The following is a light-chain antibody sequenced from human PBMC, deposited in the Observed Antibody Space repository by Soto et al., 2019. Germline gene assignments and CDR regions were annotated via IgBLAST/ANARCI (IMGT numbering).Light chain of an antibody. CDR1: STDVGEYNY. CDR2: EVT. J-gene: IGLJ2*01. Sequence: QSALTQPPSASGSPGQSVTIPCAGTSTDVGEYNYVSWYQQHPGKVPKLIIYEVTKRPSGVPDRFSGSKSGNTASLTVSGLQAEDEADYYCSSFAGTNDVIFGGGTQLTVL. CDR3: SSFAGTNDVI. V-gene: IGLV2-8*01.